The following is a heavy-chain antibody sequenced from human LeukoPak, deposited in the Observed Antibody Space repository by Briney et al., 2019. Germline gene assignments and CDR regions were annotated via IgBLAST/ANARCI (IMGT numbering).Heavy chain of an antibody. CDR3: ARYCSGGSCYSDY. V-gene: IGHV3-48*02. Sequence: GGSLRLSCAASGFTFTSYSMNWVRQAPGKVLEWASYISSSSDTIYYADSVKGRFTMSRDNAKNSLYLQMNSLKDEDTAVYYCARYCSGGSCYSDYWGQGTLVTVSS. CDR1: GFTFTSYS. D-gene: IGHD2-15*01. CDR2: ISSSSDTI. J-gene: IGHJ4*02.